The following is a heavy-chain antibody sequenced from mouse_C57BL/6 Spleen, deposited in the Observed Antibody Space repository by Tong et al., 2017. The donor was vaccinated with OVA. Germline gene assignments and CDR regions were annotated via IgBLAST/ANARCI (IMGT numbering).Heavy chain of an antibody. J-gene: IGHJ1*01. D-gene: IGHD2-14*01. CDR2: INPYNGGT. Sequence: EVQLQQSGPELVKPGASVKISCKASGYSFTGYYMHWVKQSHVKSLEWIGRINPYNGGTSYNQKFKGKATLTVDKSSSTAFMHLNSLTSEDSAVYYCARGGTPYWYFDVWGAGTTVTVSS. CDR1: GYSFTGYY. V-gene: IGHV1S135*01. CDR3: ARGGTPYWYFDV.